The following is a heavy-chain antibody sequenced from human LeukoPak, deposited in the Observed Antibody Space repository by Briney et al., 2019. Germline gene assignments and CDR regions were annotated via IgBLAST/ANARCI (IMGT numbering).Heavy chain of an antibody. J-gene: IGHJ4*02. CDR1: GYTFTGYY. D-gene: IGHD2-21*01. CDR2: INPNSGGT. V-gene: IGHV1-2*02. CDR3: ARAPGLIGKLDY. Sequence: ASVKVSCKASGYTFTGYYMHWVRQAPGQGLEWMGWINPNSGGTNYAQKFQGRVTMTRDTSISTAYMELSRLRSDDTAVYYCARAPGLIGKLDYWGQGTLVTVSS.